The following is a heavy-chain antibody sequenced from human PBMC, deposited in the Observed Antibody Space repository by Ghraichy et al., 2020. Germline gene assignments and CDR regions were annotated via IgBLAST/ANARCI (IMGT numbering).Heavy chain of an antibody. CDR2: ISSSSSTI. Sequence: GGSLRLSCAASGFTFSSYSMNWVRQAPGKGLEWVSYISSSSSTIYYADSVKGRFTISRDNAKNSLYLQMNSLRDEDTAVYYCARDYLHYYDSSGYLDYYYYGMDVWGQGTTVTVSS. J-gene: IGHJ6*02. D-gene: IGHD3-22*01. V-gene: IGHV3-48*02. CDR1: GFTFSSYS. CDR3: ARDYLHYYDSSGYLDYYYYGMDV.